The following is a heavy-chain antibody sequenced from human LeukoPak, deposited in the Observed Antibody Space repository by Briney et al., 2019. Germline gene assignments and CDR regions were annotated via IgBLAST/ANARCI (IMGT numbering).Heavy chain of an antibody. CDR2: MNPNSGNT. CDR3: ARHAAGRGFDY. V-gene: IGHV1-8*03. D-gene: IGHD6-13*01. CDR1: GYTFTSYD. Sequence: GASVKVSCKASGYTFTSYDISWVRQATGQGLEWMGWMNPNSGNTGYAQKFQGRVTITRNTSISTAYMELSSLRSEDTAAYYCARHAAGRGFDYWGQGTLVTVSS. J-gene: IGHJ4*02.